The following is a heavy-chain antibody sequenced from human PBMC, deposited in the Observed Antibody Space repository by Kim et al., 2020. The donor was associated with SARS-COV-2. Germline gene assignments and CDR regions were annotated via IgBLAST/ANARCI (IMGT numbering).Heavy chain of an antibody. CDR3: VRGYCGGTCDF. D-gene: IGHD3-10*01. V-gene: IGHV3-20*01. CDR2: T. J-gene: IGHJ4*02. Sequence: TGYGDSVKGRFSIARDDRKNSLYLQMSGLRAEDTALYHCVRGYCGGTCDFWGQGALVTVSS.